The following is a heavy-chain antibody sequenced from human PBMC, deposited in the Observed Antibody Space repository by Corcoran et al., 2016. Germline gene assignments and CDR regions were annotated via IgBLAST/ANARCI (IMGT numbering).Heavy chain of an antibody. CDR3: AKDEDIVVVPAGIPKYGSSWYALDY. Sequence: QVQLVESGGGVVQPGRSLRLSCAASGFTFSSDGMHWVRQAPGKGLEWVAVISYDGSNKYYADSVKGRFTISRDNSKNTLYLQMNSLRAEEPAVYYWAKDEDIVVVPAGIPKYGSSWYALDYWGQGSVVTVSS. V-gene: IGHV3-30*18. CDR1: GFTFSSDG. J-gene: IGHJ4*02. CDR2: ISYDGSNK. D-gene: IGHD2-2*01.